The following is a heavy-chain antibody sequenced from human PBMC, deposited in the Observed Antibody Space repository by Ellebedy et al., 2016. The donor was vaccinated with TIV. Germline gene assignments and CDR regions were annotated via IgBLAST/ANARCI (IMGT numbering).Heavy chain of an antibody. V-gene: IGHV6-1*01. D-gene: IGHD3-10*01. Sequence: SETLSLTXAISGDSVSSNSAAWNWIRQSPSRGLEWLGRTYYRFKWSNDYAVSVKSRITINPDTSKNHFSLQLNSVTPEDTAVYYCARNGDRGRAFDYWGQGTLVTVSS. CDR2: TYYRFKWSN. CDR1: GDSVSSNSAA. CDR3: ARNGDRGRAFDY. J-gene: IGHJ4*02.